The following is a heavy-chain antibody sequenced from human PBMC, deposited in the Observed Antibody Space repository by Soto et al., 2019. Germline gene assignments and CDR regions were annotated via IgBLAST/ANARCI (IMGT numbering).Heavy chain of an antibody. Sequence: GSLRLSCAASGSTFSDYYMSWIRQAPGKGLEWVSYISTSTGYTNYADSVKGRFTISRDNAKNSLYLQMNSLRAEDTAVYYCARRPAAGNWFDLWGQGTQVTVSS. D-gene: IGHD2-2*01. CDR1: GSTFSDYY. V-gene: IGHV3-11*06. J-gene: IGHJ5*02. CDR3: ARRPAAGNWFDL. CDR2: ISTSTGYT.